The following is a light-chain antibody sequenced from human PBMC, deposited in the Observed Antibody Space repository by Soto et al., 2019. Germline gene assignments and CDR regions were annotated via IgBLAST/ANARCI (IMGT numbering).Light chain of an antibody. V-gene: IGLV2-18*02. Sequence: QSALTQPPSVSGSPGQSVTISCTGTSSDVGTYNRVSWYQQPPGTAPKLMIYEVSNRPSGVPDRFSGSKSGNTASLPISGLQAEDEADYYCSSFTSSATLVFGGGTKLTVL. CDR1: SSDVGTYNR. CDR2: EVS. J-gene: IGLJ2*01. CDR3: SSFTSSATLV.